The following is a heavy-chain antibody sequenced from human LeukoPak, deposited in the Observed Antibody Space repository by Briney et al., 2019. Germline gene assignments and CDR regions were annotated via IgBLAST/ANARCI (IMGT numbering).Heavy chain of an antibody. Sequence: PSETLSLTCTVSSGSISSSSYYWGWIRQPPGKGLEWIGSIYYSGSTYYNPSLKSRVTISVDTSKNQFSLKLSSVTAADTAVYYCARRRYYDISTGYYTPDYWGQGTLVTVSS. CDR3: ARRRYYDISTGYYTPDY. D-gene: IGHD3-9*01. CDR2: IYYSGST. J-gene: IGHJ4*02. V-gene: IGHV4-39*01. CDR1: SGSISSSSYY.